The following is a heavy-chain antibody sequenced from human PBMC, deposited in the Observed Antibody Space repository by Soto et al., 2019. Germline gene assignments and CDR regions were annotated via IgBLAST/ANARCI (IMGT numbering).Heavy chain of an antibody. D-gene: IGHD5-18*01. J-gene: IGHJ5*02. V-gene: IGHV1-18*01. Sequence: ASVKVSCKASGYTFTSYGVSWVRQAPGQGLEWMGWISAYNGNTNYAQKLQGRVTMTTDTSTSTAYMELRSLRSDDTAVYYCAREGRAGYSYGYGWFDPWGQGTLVTVS. CDR1: GYTFTSYG. CDR3: AREGRAGYSYGYGWFDP. CDR2: ISAYNGNT.